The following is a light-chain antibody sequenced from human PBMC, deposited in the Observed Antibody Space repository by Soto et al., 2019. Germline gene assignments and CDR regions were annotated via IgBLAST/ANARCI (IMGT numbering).Light chain of an antibody. CDR2: SAS. CDR3: QQNYNSPPT. J-gene: IGKJ2*01. Sequence: DIQMTQSPSSMSASVRDRVIITCRASQTIASYLNWYQQKPWRAPKLLIYSASSLQRGVPSRFSGGGSGTHFPLTIISLQPEDSATYYCQQNYNSPPTFGQGNKLAI. V-gene: IGKV1-39*01. CDR1: QTIASY.